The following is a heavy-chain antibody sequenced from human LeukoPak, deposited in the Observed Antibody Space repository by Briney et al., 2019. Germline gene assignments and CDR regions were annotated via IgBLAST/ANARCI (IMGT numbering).Heavy chain of an antibody. Sequence: AGGSLRLSCAASGFTFSSYAMSWVHQAPGKGLEWVSAISGNAGSIYYTESVKGRFTISRDNSKNTLYLQMNSLRDEDTAVYYCARDPAQLWLVYFDSWGQGALVTVSS. J-gene: IGHJ4*02. CDR2: ISGNAGSI. D-gene: IGHD6-19*01. CDR1: GFTFSSYA. CDR3: ARDPAQLWLVYFDS. V-gene: IGHV3-23*01.